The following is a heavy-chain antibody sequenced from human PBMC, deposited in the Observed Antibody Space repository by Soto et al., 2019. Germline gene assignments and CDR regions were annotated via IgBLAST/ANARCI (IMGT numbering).Heavy chain of an antibody. D-gene: IGHD1-1*01. Sequence: ASVKVSCKASGYTFTSYGISWVRQAPGQGLEWMGWISAYNGNTNYAQKLQGRVTMTTDTSTSTAYMELRSLGSDDTAVYYCARELRGGRWLQLYYFDYWGQGTLVTVSS. V-gene: IGHV1-18*04. CDR1: GYTFTSYG. J-gene: IGHJ4*02. CDR3: ARELRGGRWLQLYYFDY. CDR2: ISAYNGNT.